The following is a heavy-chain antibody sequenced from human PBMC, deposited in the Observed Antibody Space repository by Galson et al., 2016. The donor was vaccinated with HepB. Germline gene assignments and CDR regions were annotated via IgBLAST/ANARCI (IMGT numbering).Heavy chain of an antibody. CDR2: IYYSGST. CDR1: GGSITSNSYY. V-gene: IGHV4-39*07. Sequence: SETLSLTCTVSGGSITSNSYYWGWIRQPPGKGLEWIGSIYYSGSTYYNPSLKSRVTISVDTSKNQFSLKLISLTAADTAVYYCARDQWELRERNYYFDYWGQGTLVTVSS. J-gene: IGHJ4*02. CDR3: ARDQWELRERNYYFDY. D-gene: IGHD1-26*01.